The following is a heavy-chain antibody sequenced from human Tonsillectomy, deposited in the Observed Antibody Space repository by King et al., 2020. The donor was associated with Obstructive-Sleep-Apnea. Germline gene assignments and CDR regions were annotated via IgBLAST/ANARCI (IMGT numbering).Heavy chain of an antibody. CDR1: GFTFSAYR. V-gene: IGHV3-7*01. J-gene: IGHJ4*02. CDR3: ARDVSTGAFDY. Sequence: VQLVESGGGLVQPGGSLRLSCAASGFTFSAYRMSWVRQAPGKGLEWVAIIKADGSEKYSVDAVKGRFTISRYNAKSSLYLQMNSLRAEDTTLYYCARDVSTGAFDYWGQGTLVTVSS. CDR2: IKADGSEK. D-gene: IGHD1-1*01.